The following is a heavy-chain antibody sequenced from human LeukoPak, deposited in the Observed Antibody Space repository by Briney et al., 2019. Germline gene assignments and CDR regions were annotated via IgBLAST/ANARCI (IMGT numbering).Heavy chain of an antibody. CDR2: IKKDGSEK. CDR1: GFTFSSHW. J-gene: IGHJ3*02. V-gene: IGHV3-7*01. D-gene: IGHD3-10*01. Sequence: PGGSLRLSCAASGFTFSSHWMSWVRQAPGKGLEWVANIKKDGSEKYVDAVKGRFTISRDNAKTSLHLQMNSLRAEDTAVYYCAKSNGYGLVDIWGQGTMVTASS. CDR3: AKSNGYGLVDI.